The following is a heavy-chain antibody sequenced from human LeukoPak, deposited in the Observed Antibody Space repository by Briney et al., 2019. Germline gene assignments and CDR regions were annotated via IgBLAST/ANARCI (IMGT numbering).Heavy chain of an antibody. Sequence: SETLSLTCTVSGGSISSGDYYWSWIRQPPGKGLEWIGYIYYSGSTYYNPSLKSRVTISVDTSKNQFSLKLSSVTAADTAVYYCAREAGYYDILTGYGSFDPWGQGTLVTVSS. CDR3: AREAGYYDILTGYGSFDP. CDR1: GGSISSGDYY. D-gene: IGHD3-9*01. J-gene: IGHJ5*02. V-gene: IGHV4-30-4*01. CDR2: IYYSGST.